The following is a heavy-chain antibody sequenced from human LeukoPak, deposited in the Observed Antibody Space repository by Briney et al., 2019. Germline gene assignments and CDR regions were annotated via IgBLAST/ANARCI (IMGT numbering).Heavy chain of an antibody. CDR1: GGSISSSSYY. Sequence: SETLSLTCSVSGGSISSSSYYWGWIRQPPGKGLEWIGSISYSGSTYYNPSLKTRVTISLDTSKNQFSLKMNSVTAADTAVYYCATAELERHATSYYYYYMDVWGKGTTVTVSS. CDR3: ATAELERHATSYYYYYMDV. V-gene: IGHV4-39*07. J-gene: IGHJ6*03. CDR2: ISYSGST. D-gene: IGHD1-1*01.